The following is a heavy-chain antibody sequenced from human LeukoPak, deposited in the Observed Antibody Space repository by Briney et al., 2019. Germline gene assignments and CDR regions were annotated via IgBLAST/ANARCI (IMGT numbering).Heavy chain of an antibody. Sequence: ASVKVSCKASRYTFTGYYMHWVRQAPGQGLEWMGWINPNSGGTNYAQKFQGWVTMTRDTSISTAYMELSRLRSDDTAVYYCARDSIAGNYYYYGMDVWGQGPKVTVSS. CDR1: RYTFTGYY. CDR2: INPNSGGT. D-gene: IGHD1-14*01. CDR3: ARDSIAGNYYYYGMDV. V-gene: IGHV1-2*04. J-gene: IGHJ6*02.